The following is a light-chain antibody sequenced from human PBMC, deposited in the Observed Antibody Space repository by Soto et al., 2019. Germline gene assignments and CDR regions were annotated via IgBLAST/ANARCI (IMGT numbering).Light chain of an antibody. J-gene: IGKJ4*01. CDR1: QSVSSY. CDR2: DAS. Sequence: EIVLTQSPATLSLSPGERATLSCRASQSVSSYLAWYQQKPGQAPRLLIYDASNRATGIPARFSGSGSGTDFTLTIRSLEPEDFAVYYCQQRSNRPPLTSGCGTQVDIK. CDR3: QQRSNRPPLT. V-gene: IGKV3-11*01.